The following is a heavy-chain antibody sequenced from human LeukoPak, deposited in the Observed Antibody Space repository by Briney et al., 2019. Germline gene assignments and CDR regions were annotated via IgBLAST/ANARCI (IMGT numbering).Heavy chain of an antibody. D-gene: IGHD7-27*01. CDR2: MSYDGSNK. V-gene: IGHV3-30*04. J-gene: IGHJ4*02. CDR1: GFTFSNFA. CDR3: ARDSWGFDF. Sequence: GGSLRLSCAASGFTFSNFAMHWVRQAPGKGLEWVAMMSYDGSNKYTDFVKGRFTISGDNSKNMVDLYMSNLKIEDTAVYYCARDSWGFDFWGQGTLVTVSS.